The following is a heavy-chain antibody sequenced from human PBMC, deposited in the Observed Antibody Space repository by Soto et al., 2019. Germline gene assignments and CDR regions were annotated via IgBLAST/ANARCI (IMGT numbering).Heavy chain of an antibody. Sequence: QVQLVESGGGVVQPGRSLRLSCAASGFTFSSYAMHWVRQAPGKGLEWVAVISYDGSNKYYADSVKGRFTISRDNSKNTLYLQMNSLRAEDTAVYYCARDLGGSALDYWGQGTLVTVSS. D-gene: IGHD1-26*01. V-gene: IGHV3-30-3*01. J-gene: IGHJ4*02. CDR3: ARDLGGSALDY. CDR1: GFTFSSYA. CDR2: ISYDGSNK.